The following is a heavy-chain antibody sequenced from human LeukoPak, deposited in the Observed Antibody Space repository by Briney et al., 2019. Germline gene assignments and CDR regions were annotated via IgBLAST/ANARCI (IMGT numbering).Heavy chain of an antibody. CDR2: ISGDGNVT. Sequence: PGGSLRLSCTPSGFPFRSYWMLWVRQAPGKGLMWVSRISGDGNVTTYADSVKGRFTISRDNTKNILYLQMDNLRAEDTATYYCARSQFDYWGQGTLVTVSS. CDR1: GFPFRSYW. J-gene: IGHJ4*02. V-gene: IGHV3-74*03. CDR3: ARSQFDY.